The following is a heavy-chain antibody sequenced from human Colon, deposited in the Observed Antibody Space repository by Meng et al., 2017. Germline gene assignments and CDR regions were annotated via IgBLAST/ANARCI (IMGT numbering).Heavy chain of an antibody. V-gene: IGHV1-46*01. CDR3: ARCQLANRGWFDS. D-gene: IGHD2/OR15-2a*01. Sequence: QVQLVQSGAAVKKPGASVKVSCKASGYTFSNYYIHWVRQAPGQGLEWVGIINPNGGATSYAQKFRGRVTMTRDSSTSTVYMELSSLRSEDTAVYFCARCQLANRGWFDSWGQGTLVTVSS. CDR1: GYTFSNYY. J-gene: IGHJ5*01. CDR2: INPNGGAT.